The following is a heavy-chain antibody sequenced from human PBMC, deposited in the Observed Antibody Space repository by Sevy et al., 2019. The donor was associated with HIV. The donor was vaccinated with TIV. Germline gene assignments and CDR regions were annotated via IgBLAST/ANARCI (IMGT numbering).Heavy chain of an antibody. CDR2: IKPDGSDK. Sequence: GGSLRLSCSASGFIFTNSFMGWVRQAPGKGLEWVATIKPDGSDKFYVDSVKGRFTVSRDNAKKSLFLQMNSLRDDDTAVYYWVRGGGAYWGQGALVTVSS. CDR3: VRGGGAY. V-gene: IGHV3-7*04. CDR1: GFIFTNSF. D-gene: IGHD3-16*01. J-gene: IGHJ4*02.